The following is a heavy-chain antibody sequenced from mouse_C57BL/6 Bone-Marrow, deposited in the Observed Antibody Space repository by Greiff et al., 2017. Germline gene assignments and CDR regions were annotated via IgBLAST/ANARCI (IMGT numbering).Heavy chain of an antibody. CDR3: ARLDDWYFDV. J-gene: IGHJ1*03. CDR2: IWSGGSP. CDR1: GFSLTSYG. V-gene: IGHV2-2*01. Sequence: QVQLQQSGPGLVQPSQSLSITCTVSGFSLTSYGVHWVRQSPGKGLEWLGVIWSGGSPDYNAAFISRLSISKDNSESQVFFKMNSLQADDTAIYYCARLDDWYFDVWGTGTTVTVSA.